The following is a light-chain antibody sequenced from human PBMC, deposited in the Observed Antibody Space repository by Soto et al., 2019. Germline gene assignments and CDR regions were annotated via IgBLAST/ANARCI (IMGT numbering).Light chain of an antibody. CDR3: QNYHSAPWT. CDR2: GAS. V-gene: IGKV1-27*01. Sequence: IQMTQSPSTLSASVGDRVTITCRASQGISNFLAWYQQKPGNVPNLLIYGASTLQSGVPSRFSASGSGTDFTLTISSLQPEDSATYYCQNYHSAPWTFGQGTTVQIK. CDR1: QGISNF. J-gene: IGKJ1*01.